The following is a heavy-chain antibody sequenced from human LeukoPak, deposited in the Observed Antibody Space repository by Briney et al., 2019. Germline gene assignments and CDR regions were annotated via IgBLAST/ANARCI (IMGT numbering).Heavy chain of an antibody. CDR1: GFTFNRYS. Sequence: PGGSLRLSCAGSGFTFNRYSMNWVRQAPGKGLEWVSYISSSSSTIYYADSVKGRFTISRDNAKNSLYLQMNSLRDEDTAVYYCARDSRRMIVATISYSYYGMDVWGQGTTVTVSS. D-gene: IGHD5-12*01. J-gene: IGHJ6*02. CDR2: ISSSSSTI. CDR3: ARDSRRMIVATISYSYYGMDV. V-gene: IGHV3-48*02.